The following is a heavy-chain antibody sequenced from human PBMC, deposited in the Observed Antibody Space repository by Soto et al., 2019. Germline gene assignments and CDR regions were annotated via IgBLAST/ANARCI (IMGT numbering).Heavy chain of an antibody. Sequence: GPTLVNPPQSLRLTCTFSGFSLSTSGMRFSWISQPPWKALEWLARIDWDDDKFYSTSLKTRLTISKDTSKNQVVLTMTNMDPVDTATYYCARGLYSYGPGGFDYWGQGTLVTVSS. D-gene: IGHD5-18*01. J-gene: IGHJ4*02. CDR1: GFSLSTSGMR. CDR3: ARGLYSYGPGGFDY. V-gene: IGHV2-70*04. CDR2: IDWDDDK.